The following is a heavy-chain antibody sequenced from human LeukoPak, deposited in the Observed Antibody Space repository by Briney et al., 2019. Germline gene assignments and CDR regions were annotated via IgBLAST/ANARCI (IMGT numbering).Heavy chain of an antibody. J-gene: IGHJ4*02. V-gene: IGHV3-30*04. CDR3: ARDPVMTTVTTNYFDH. CDR1: GFTFSSYA. CDR2: ISYDGSNK. Sequence: PGGSLRLSCAASGFTFSSYAMHWVRQAPGKGLEWVAVISYDGSNKYYADSVKGRFTISRDNSKNTLYLQMNSLRAEDTAVYYCARDPVMTTVTTNYFDHWGQGTLVTVSS. D-gene: IGHD4-17*01.